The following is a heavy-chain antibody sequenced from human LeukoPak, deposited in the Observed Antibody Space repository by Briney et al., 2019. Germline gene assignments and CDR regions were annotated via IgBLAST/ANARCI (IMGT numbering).Heavy chain of an antibody. CDR3: ARDNDFWSGRNWFDP. V-gene: IGHV4-59*01. J-gene: IGHJ5*02. CDR2: IYYSGST. Sequence: PSETLSLTCTVSGGSISSYYWSWIRQPPGKGLEWIGYIYYSGSTNYNPSLKSRVTISVDTSKNQFSLKLSSVTAADTAVYYCARDNDFWSGRNWFDPWGQGTLVTVSS. D-gene: IGHD3-3*01. CDR1: GGSISSYY.